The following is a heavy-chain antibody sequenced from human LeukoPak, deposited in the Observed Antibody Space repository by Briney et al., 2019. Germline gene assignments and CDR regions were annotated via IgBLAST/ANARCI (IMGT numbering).Heavy chain of an antibody. CDR2: IKQDGSEK. Sequence: GGSLRLSCAASGFTVSSNYMSWVRQAPGKGLEWVANIKQDGSEKYYVDSVKGRFTISRDNAKNSLYLQMNSLRAEDTAVYYCARGLSSAIFDYWGQGTLVTVSS. D-gene: IGHD5-18*01. V-gene: IGHV3-7*01. CDR3: ARGLSSAIFDY. J-gene: IGHJ4*02. CDR1: GFTVSSNY.